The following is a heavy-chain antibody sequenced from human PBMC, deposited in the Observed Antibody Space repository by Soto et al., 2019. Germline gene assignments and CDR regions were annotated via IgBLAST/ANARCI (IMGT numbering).Heavy chain of an antibody. J-gene: IGHJ4*02. V-gene: IGHV3-53*01. CDR2: IYSGGST. CDR1: GFTVSSNY. D-gene: IGHD3-22*01. CDR3: AKDYYYDLYYYDY. Sequence: GGSLRLSCASSGFTVSSNYMSWVRQAPGKGLEWVSVIYSGGSTYYADSVKGRFTISRDNSKNTLYLQMNSLRAEDTAVYYCAKDYYYDLYYYDYWGQGTLVTVSS.